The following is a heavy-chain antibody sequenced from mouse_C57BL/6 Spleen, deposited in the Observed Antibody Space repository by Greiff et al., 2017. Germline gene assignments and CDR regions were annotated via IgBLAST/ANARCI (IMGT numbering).Heavy chain of an antibody. CDR2: INPNYGTT. V-gene: IGHV1-39*01. D-gene: IGHD2-2*01. CDR3: AGWLRLEDAMDY. CDR1: GYSFTDYY. J-gene: IGHJ4*01. Sequence: EVQLQQSGPALVQPGASVKISCQASGYSFTDYYMNWVKQSNGKSLAWIGVINPNYGTTSYNQKFKGKATLTVDQSSSTAYMQLNSLTSEDSAVYYCAGWLRLEDAMDYWGPGASVPVSS.